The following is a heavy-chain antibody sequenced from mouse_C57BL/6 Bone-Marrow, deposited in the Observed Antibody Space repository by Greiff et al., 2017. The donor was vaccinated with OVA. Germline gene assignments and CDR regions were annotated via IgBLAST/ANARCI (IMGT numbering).Heavy chain of an antibody. CDR2: IYPRSGNT. CDR3: ARGPVVATEGDY. J-gene: IGHJ2*01. V-gene: IGHV1-81*01. D-gene: IGHD1-1*01. Sequence: QVQLQESGAELARPGASVKLSCKASGYTFTSYGISWVKQRTGQGLEWIGEIYPRSGNTYYNEKFKGKATLTADKSSSTAYMELRSLTSEDSAVYFCARGPVVATEGDYWGQGTTLTVSS. CDR1: GYTFTSYG.